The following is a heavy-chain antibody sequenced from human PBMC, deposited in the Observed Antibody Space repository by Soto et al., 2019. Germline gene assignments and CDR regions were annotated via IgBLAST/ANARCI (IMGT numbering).Heavy chain of an antibody. CDR1: GFTFSSYG. D-gene: IGHD6-13*01. Sequence: QVQLVESGGGVVQPGRSLRLSCAASGFTFSSYGMHWVRQAPGKGLECVAVLWYDGTNKYYAASVKGRFTISRDNSKNTLYLQMNSLRAEDSAVYYCPTDRGAAAGTRYYYGMDVWGQGTTVTVSS. V-gene: IGHV3-33*01. CDR3: PTDRGAAAGTRYYYGMDV. CDR2: LWYDGTNK. J-gene: IGHJ6*02.